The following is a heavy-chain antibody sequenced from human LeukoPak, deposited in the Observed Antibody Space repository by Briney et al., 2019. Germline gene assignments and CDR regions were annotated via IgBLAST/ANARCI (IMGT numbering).Heavy chain of an antibody. CDR1: GFTLNNYA. Sequence: GGSLRLSCAASGFTLNNYAMNWVRQAPGKGLEWVSTISDSGDSTYYVDSVKGQFTISRDNSKKTLYLQMDSLRAEDTAVYYCAKGDSSGWYRPYYYYGLDVWGQGTTVTVSS. D-gene: IGHD6-19*01. V-gene: IGHV3-23*01. J-gene: IGHJ6*02. CDR3: AKGDSSGWYRPYYYYGLDV. CDR2: ISDSGDST.